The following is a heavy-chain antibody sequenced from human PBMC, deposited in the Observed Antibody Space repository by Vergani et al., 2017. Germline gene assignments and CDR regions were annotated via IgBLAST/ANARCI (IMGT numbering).Heavy chain of an antibody. CDR1: GFTFSNYG. V-gene: IGHV3-30*02. D-gene: IGHD2-2*01. CDR2: IRYDGSNT. J-gene: IGHJ6*02. Sequence: VQILQSGGGVVQPGGSLRLSCGASGFTFSNYGMHWVRQAPGKGLEWVTFIRYDGSNTYYADSVKGRFTISRDNSKNTLYLQMNSLRAEDTAVYYCAKGVVPAAKALYYYYGMDVWGQGTTVTVSS. CDR3: AKGVVPAAKALYYYYGMDV.